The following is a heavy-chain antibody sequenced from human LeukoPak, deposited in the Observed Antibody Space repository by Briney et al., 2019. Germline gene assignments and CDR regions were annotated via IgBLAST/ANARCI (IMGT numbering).Heavy chain of an antibody. Sequence: SVKVSCKASGYTFTSYDITWVRQAPGQGLEWMGGIIPMFGSANSAQKFQDRVTITADESTSTVYMELSSLRSDDTAVYYCARQKAYDLLTAAGYYFDFWGQGTLVTVSS. D-gene: IGHD3-9*01. CDR2: IIPMFGSA. J-gene: IGHJ4*02. CDR3: ARQKAYDLLTAAGYYFDF. V-gene: IGHV1-69*13. CDR1: GYTFTSYD.